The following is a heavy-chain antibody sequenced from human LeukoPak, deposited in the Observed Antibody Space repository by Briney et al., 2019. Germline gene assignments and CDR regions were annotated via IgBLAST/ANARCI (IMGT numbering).Heavy chain of an antibody. J-gene: IGHJ6*03. Sequence: GESLKISCKGSGYSFTSYWIGWVRQMPGKGLEWMGIIYPGDSDTRYSPSFQGQVTISADKSISTAYLQWSSLKASDTAMYYCARRSGSYYAYYYMDVWGKGTTVTVSS. CDR2: IYPGDSDT. CDR1: GYSFTSYW. CDR3: ARRSGSYYAYYYMDV. V-gene: IGHV5-51*01. D-gene: IGHD1-26*01.